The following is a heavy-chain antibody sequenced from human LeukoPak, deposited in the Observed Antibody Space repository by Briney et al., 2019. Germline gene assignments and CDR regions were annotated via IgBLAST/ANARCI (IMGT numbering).Heavy chain of an antibody. Sequence: ASVKVSCKASGYTFTSYGISWVRQAPGQGLEWMGWISAYNGNTNYAQKLQGRVTMTTDTSTSTAYMELSSLRSEDMAVYYCARGPRITMVRGVNYFDYWGQGTLVTVSS. D-gene: IGHD3-10*01. V-gene: IGHV1-18*03. CDR3: ARGPRITMVRGVNYFDY. CDR2: ISAYNGNT. CDR1: GYTFTSYG. J-gene: IGHJ4*02.